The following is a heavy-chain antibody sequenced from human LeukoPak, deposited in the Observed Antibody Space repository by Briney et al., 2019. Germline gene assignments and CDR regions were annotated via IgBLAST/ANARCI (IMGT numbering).Heavy chain of an antibody. CDR2: ISGSGGST. Sequence: GGSLRLSCAASGFTFSSYAMSWVRQAPGKGLEWVSAISGSGGSTYYADSVKGRFTIYRDNSKNTLYLQMNSLRAEDTAVYYCAKGVAVAGLFDYWGQGTLVTVSS. D-gene: IGHD6-19*01. CDR3: AKGVAVAGLFDY. V-gene: IGHV3-23*01. CDR1: GFTFSSYA. J-gene: IGHJ4*02.